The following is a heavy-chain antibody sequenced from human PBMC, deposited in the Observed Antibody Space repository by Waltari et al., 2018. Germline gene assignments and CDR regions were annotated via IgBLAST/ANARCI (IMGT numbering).Heavy chain of an antibody. Sequence: QVQLQESGPGLVKPSETLSLTCTVSGGSISSYYWSWIRQPPGKGLEWIGYIYYSGSTNYHPSLKSRVTISVDTSKNQFSLKLSSVTAADTAVYYCARAEKLGIVDYWGQGTLVTVSS. D-gene: IGHD7-27*01. CDR3: ARAEKLGIVDY. J-gene: IGHJ4*02. V-gene: IGHV4-59*01. CDR1: GGSISSYY. CDR2: IYYSGST.